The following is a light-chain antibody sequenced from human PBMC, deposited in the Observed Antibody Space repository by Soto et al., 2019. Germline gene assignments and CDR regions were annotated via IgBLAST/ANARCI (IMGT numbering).Light chain of an antibody. CDR1: SRDIGGYDF. CDR2: NVN. Sequence: QSALAQPPSASGSPGQAVTISCTGTSRDIGGYDFVSWYQVRPGEAPQLIIYNVNGRPSGVPRRFSGSKSGNTASLTVSGLQAEDEADYYCQSYDSSLSGSVFGTGTKVTVL. J-gene: IGLJ1*01. V-gene: IGLV2-8*01. CDR3: QSYDSSLSGSV.